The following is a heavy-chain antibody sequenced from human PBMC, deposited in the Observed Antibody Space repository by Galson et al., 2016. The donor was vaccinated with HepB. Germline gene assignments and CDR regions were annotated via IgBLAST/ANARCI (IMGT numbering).Heavy chain of an antibody. Sequence: SVKVSCKASGYTFTDYSMHWVRQAPGQGLEWMGWLNPNSGNTIYARKFQGRVTMTRDTSISTAYMDLSRLRSDDTAVYYCATTPRTPVIIKGMDVWGQGTTVTVSS. V-gene: IGHV1-2*02. CDR2: LNPNSGNT. CDR3: ATTPRTPVIIKGMDV. CDR1: GYTFTDYS. D-gene: IGHD4-23*01. J-gene: IGHJ6*02.